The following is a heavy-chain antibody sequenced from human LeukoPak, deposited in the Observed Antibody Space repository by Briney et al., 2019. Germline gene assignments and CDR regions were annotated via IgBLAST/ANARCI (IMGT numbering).Heavy chain of an antibody. Sequence: GGSLRLSCAASGFTFSFYAMSWVRQAPGKGLEWVSTISGSGSDTSYADSVRGRFTISRDNSKNTLYLQMNSLRVEDTAVYYCAKSWNYYDSSGDDALDIWGQGTMVTVSS. V-gene: IGHV3-23*01. CDR2: ISGSGSDT. D-gene: IGHD3-22*01. CDR1: GFTFSFYA. CDR3: AKSWNYYDSSGDDALDI. J-gene: IGHJ3*02.